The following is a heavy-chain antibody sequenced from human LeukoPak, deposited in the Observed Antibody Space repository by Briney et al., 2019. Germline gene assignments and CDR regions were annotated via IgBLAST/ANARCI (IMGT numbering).Heavy chain of an antibody. V-gene: IGHV4-38-2*02. CDR1: GYSISSGYY. CDR2: IYHSGST. CDR3: ARGKGSSWYDWFDP. Sequence: SETLSLTCTVSGYSISSGYYWGWIRQPPGKGLEWIGSIYHSGSTYYNPSLKSRVTISVDTSKNQFSLKLSSVTAADTAVYYCARGKGSSWYDWFDPWGQGTLVTVSS. J-gene: IGHJ5*02. D-gene: IGHD6-13*01.